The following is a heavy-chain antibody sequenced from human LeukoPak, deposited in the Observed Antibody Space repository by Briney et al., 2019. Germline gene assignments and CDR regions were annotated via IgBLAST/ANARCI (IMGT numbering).Heavy chain of an antibody. V-gene: IGHV1-2*02. Sequence: GASVKVSCKASGYTFTGYYMHWVRQAPGQGLEGMGWINSNSGGTNYPQKFQGRVTMTRDTSISTAYMELSRLRSDDTAVYYCARDRGYSYGRPTFKPKYYMDVWGKGTTVTISS. J-gene: IGHJ6*03. CDR3: ARDRGYSYGRPTFKPKYYMDV. D-gene: IGHD5-18*01. CDR1: GYTFTGYY. CDR2: INSNSGGT.